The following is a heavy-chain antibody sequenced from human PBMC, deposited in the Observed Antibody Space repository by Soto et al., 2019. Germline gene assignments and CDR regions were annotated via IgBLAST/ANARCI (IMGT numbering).Heavy chain of an antibody. CDR3: ARTLYTYGPRVAY. V-gene: IGHV4-59*01. Sequence: PSETLSLTCTVSGGSISSYYWSWIRQPPGKGLEWIGYIYYSGSTNYNPSLKSRVTISVDTSKNQFSLKLSSVTAADTAVYYCARTLYTYGPRVAYWGQVTLVTVS. D-gene: IGHD5-18*01. CDR2: IYYSGST. J-gene: IGHJ4*02. CDR1: GGSISSYY.